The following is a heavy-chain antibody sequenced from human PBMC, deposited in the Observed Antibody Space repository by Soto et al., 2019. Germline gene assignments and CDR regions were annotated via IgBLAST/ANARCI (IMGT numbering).Heavy chain of an antibody. CDR1: DSSISGAFY. D-gene: IGHD3-16*01. CDR2: IYHSGST. V-gene: IGHV4-38-2*02. J-gene: IGHJ6*02. CDR3: ARDLVYYGNFYYTMDV. Sequence: SETLSLTCDVSDSSISGAFYWGWARQSPGKGLEWIGSIYHSGSTYYNPSLKSRVTISIDPSENHFSLELNSVTAADTGLYYCARDLVYYGNFYYTMDVWGQGSTVTVSS.